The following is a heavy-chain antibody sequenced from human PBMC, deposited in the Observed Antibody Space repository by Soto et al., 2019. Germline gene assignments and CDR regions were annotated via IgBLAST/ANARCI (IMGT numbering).Heavy chain of an antibody. Sequence: QVHLVQSGGEVKKPGTSVKVSCKASGYTFNSHGISWVRQAPGQGLEWMGWINTYSGKTNYAQKFQGRVTMTTTTPTDTTDLELTSLRSGDTAVYYCARGPGGATKPYYYYAMDVWGPGTPITVSS. CDR2: INTYSGKT. CDR1: GYTFNSHG. CDR3: ARGPGGATKPYYYYAMDV. J-gene: IGHJ6*01. D-gene: IGHD1-26*01. V-gene: IGHV1-18*04.